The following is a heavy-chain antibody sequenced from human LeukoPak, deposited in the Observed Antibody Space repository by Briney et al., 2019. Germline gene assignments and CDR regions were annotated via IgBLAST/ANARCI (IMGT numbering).Heavy chain of an antibody. D-gene: IGHD1-14*01. CDR1: GFTFNNYE. V-gene: IGHV3-48*03. Sequence: PGGSLRLSCAASGFTFNNYEMNWVRQAPGKGLEWVSYISSSGSTISYADSVKGRFTISRDNTKNSLYLQMNSLRAEDTAVYYCARDSSAPDWGQGTLVTVSS. J-gene: IGHJ4*02. CDR3: ARDSSAPD. CDR2: ISSSGSTI.